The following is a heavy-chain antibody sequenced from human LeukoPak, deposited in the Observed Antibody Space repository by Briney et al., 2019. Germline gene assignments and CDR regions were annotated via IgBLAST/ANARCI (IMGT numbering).Heavy chain of an antibody. CDR3: ARGRSWPLDF. Sequence: SQTLSLTCAISGDSVSGNSVAWHWIRQSSSRGLEWLGRTYYRSKWGIDYAVSVKSRITITTDTSKNQFSLQLNSVTPDDTAVYYCARGRSWPLDFWGQGTLVTVSS. D-gene: IGHD6-13*01. J-gene: IGHJ4*02. CDR2: TYYRSKWGI. CDR1: GDSVSGNSVA. V-gene: IGHV6-1*01.